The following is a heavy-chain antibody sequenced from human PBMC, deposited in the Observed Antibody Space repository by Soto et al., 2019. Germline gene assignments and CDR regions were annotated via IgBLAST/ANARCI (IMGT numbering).Heavy chain of an antibody. CDR1: GYTFTSYA. CDR3: AREDYGSGSYYKEDPKPYYYYYGXDV. V-gene: IGHV1-3*01. D-gene: IGHD3-10*01. J-gene: IGHJ6*02. CDR2: INAGNGNT. Sequence: ASVKVSCKASGYTFTSYAMHWVRQAPGQRLEWMGWINAGNGNTKYSQKFQGRVTITRDTSASTAYMELSSLRSEDTAVYYCAREDYGSGSYYKEDPKPYYYYYGXDVWGQGTTVTVSS.